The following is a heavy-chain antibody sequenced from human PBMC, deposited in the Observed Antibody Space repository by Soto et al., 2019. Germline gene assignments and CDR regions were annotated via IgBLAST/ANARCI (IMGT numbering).Heavy chain of an antibody. D-gene: IGHD6-13*01. CDR1: GGTFSSYT. J-gene: IGHJ4*02. Sequence: APVKVSCKASGGTFSSYTISWVRQVPGQGLEWMGRIIPILGIANYAQKFQGRVTITADKSTSTAYMELSSLRSEDTAVYYCARASVLAAAGVFFDYWGQGTLVTVSS. CDR2: IIPILGIA. CDR3: ARASVLAAAGVFFDY. V-gene: IGHV1-69*02.